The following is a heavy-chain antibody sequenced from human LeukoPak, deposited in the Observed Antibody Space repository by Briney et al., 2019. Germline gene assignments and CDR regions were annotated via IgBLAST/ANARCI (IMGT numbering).Heavy chain of an antibody. CDR2: IWYDGSKK. V-gene: IGHV3-33*06. J-gene: IGHJ6*03. D-gene: IGHD2-2*01. CDR1: GFTFSSYG. Sequence: GRSLRLSCAASGFTFSSYGMHWVRQAPGKGLEWVAVIWYDGSKKYYADSVKGRFTISRDNSKNTLYLQMNSLRAEDKAVYYCAKRGIVVVPAAPINYYYYMDVWGKGTTVTVSS. CDR3: AKRGIVVVPAAPINYYYYMDV.